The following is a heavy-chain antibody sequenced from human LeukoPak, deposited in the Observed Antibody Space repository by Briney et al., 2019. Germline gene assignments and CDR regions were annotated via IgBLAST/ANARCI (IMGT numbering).Heavy chain of an antibody. J-gene: IGHJ4*02. Sequence: PGGSLRLSCAASGFTFSSYWMNWVRQAPGKGLEWVANIKQEGSEKYYVDSVKGRFTISRDNAKNSGYMQMKRLRAEDTAVYYWVGGSGWLFHYWGQGTLVTVSS. V-gene: IGHV3-7*01. D-gene: IGHD6-19*01. CDR2: IKQEGSEK. CDR3: VGGSGWLFHY. CDR1: GFTFSSYW.